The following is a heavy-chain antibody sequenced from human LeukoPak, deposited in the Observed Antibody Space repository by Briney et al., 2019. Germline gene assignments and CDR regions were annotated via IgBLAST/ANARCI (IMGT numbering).Heavy chain of an antibody. CDR2: IYYSGST. J-gene: IGHJ4*02. V-gene: IGHV4-39*07. D-gene: IGHD5-18*01. CDR3: ARDSLDTAMVLGDY. Sequence: PSETLSLTCTVSGGSISSSSYYWGWIRQPPGKGLEWIGSIYYSGSTYYNPSLKSRVTISVDTSKNQFSLKLSSVTAADTAVYYCARDSLDTAMVLGDYWGQGTLVTVSS. CDR1: GGSISSSSYY.